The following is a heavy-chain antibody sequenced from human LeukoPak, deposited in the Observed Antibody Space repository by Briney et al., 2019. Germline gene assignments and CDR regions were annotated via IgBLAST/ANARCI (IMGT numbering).Heavy chain of an antibody. V-gene: IGHV4-59*12. J-gene: IGHJ4*02. CDR2: IYYSGST. CDR3: ARVGAVTTRGWNYFDY. CDR1: GGSISSYY. Sequence: SETLSLTCTASGGSISSYYWSWIRQPPGKGLEWIGYIYYSGSTNYNPSLKSRVTISVDTSKNQFSLNLSSVTAADTAVYYCARVGAVTTRGWNYFDYWGQGTLVTVSS. D-gene: IGHD4-17*01.